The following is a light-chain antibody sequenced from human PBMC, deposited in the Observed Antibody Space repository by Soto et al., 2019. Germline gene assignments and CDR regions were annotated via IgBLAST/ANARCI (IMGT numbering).Light chain of an antibody. V-gene: IGLV2-14*01. Sequence: QSVLTQPASVSGSPGQSITISCTGTSSDVGGYNYVSWYQQHPGKAPKLMIYEVSKRPSGVSNRFSGSKSGNTASLTISGLQAEDEADYYCSSYTSSSTPWVFGGGTKLTVL. J-gene: IGLJ3*02. CDR2: EVS. CDR1: SSDVGGYNY. CDR3: SSYTSSSTPWV.